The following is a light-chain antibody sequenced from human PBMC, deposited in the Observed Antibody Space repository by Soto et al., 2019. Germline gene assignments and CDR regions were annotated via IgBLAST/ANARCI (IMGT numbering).Light chain of an antibody. Sequence: DIVMTQSPDSLAVSLGERATINCKSSQRVLYSSSNKNYLAWYQQKPGQPPKLLIYWASTRESGVPDRFSGSGSGTDFTLTISSLQAEDLAVYYCQQYCSSPWTFRQGTKVEIK. CDR3: QQYCSSPWT. CDR1: QRVLYSSSNKNY. CDR2: WAS. J-gene: IGKJ1*01. V-gene: IGKV4-1*01.